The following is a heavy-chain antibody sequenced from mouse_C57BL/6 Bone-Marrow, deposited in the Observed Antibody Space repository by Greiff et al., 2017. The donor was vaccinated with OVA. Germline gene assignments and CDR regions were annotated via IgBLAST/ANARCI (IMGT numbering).Heavy chain of an antibody. D-gene: IGHD1-1*01. J-gene: IGHJ2*01. CDR3: ARHFTTEYYFDY. Sequence: DVHLVESGGGLVKPGGSLKLSCAASGFTFSSYTMSWVRQTPEKRLEWVSTICGCGGNSYYPYSVKGRCNIARDNAKNTLYLQMSSLRSEDTALYYCARHFTTEYYFDYWGQGTTLTVSS. CDR2: ICGCGGNS. V-gene: IGHV5-9*01. CDR1: GFTFSSYT.